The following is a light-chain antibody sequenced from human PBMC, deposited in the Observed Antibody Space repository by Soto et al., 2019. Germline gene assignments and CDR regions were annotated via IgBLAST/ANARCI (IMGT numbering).Light chain of an antibody. Sequence: QSALTQPPSVSGSPGQSVTISCTGTSSDVGSYNRVSWYQQPPGTAPKLMIYQVSNRPSGVPDRFPGSKSGNTASLTISGLQAEDEADYYCSSYTSSSTWVFGGGTKLTVL. CDR1: SSDVGSYNR. J-gene: IGLJ3*02. CDR3: SSYTSSSTWV. CDR2: QVS. V-gene: IGLV2-18*02.